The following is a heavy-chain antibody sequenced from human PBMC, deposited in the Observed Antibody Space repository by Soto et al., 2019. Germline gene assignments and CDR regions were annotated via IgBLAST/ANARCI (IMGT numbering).Heavy chain of an antibody. CDR2: ISAYDGNT. J-gene: IGHJ4*02. V-gene: IGHV1-18*01. Sequence: ASVKVSCKASGYTFTSYGISWVRQAPGQGPEWLGWISAYDGNTNYAQILQGRVSMTTDTSTSTAYMELSSLRSEDTAVYYCARSIVVVTALDYWGQGTLVTVSS. D-gene: IGHD2-21*02. CDR1: GYTFTSYG. CDR3: ARSIVVVTALDY.